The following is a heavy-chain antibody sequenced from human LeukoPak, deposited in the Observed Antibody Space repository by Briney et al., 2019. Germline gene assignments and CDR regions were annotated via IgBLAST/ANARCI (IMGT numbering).Heavy chain of an antibody. Sequence: ASVKVSCKASGYTFTSYGISWVRQAPGQGLEWMGWISAYNGNTNYAQKLQGRVTMTTDTSTSTAYMELRSLRSDDTAVYYCARGSYYDSSGYQGYWGQGTLVTVSS. J-gene: IGHJ4*02. CDR2: ISAYNGNT. D-gene: IGHD3-22*01. CDR3: ARGSYYDSSGYQGY. V-gene: IGHV1-18*01. CDR1: GYTFTSYG.